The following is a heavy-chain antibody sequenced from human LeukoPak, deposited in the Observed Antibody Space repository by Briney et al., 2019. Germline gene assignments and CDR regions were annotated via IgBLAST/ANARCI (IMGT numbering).Heavy chain of an antibody. D-gene: IGHD3-10*01. CDR2: ISSSSSYI. Sequence: GGSLRLSCAASGFTFSSYSMNWVRQAPGKGLEWVSSISSSSSYIYYADSVKGRFTISRDNAKNPLYLQMNSLRAEDTAVYYCAREMVRGVIIDYWGQGTLVTVSS. CDR1: GFTFSSYS. CDR3: AREMVRGVIIDY. J-gene: IGHJ4*02. V-gene: IGHV3-21*01.